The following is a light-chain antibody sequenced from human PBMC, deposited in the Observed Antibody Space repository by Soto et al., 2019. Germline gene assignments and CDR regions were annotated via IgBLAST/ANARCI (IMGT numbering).Light chain of an antibody. CDR2: GAS. CDR1: QSVRSNY. V-gene: IGKV3-20*01. CDR3: QQYHTSPLL. Sequence: EIVLTQSPGTLSLSPGERATLACRASQSVRSNYLAWYKQKPGQAPRLLIYGASSRATGIPDRFSGSGSGTDFTLTISRLAPEDLAVYYCQQYHTSPLLFGQGTKVEIK. J-gene: IGKJ1*01.